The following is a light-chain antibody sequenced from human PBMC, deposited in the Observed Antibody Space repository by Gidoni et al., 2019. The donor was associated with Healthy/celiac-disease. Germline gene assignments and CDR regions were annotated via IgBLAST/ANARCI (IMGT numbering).Light chain of an antibody. CDR1: QSISSW. V-gene: IGKV1-5*01. Sequence: DIQMTQSPSTLSASVGDRVTITCRASQSISSWLAWYQQKPGKAPKLLIYAASSLESGVPSRFSGSGSGTDFTLTISRLQPDDFATYYCQQYNSYSPWTFXQXTKVEIK. J-gene: IGKJ1*01. CDR2: AAS. CDR3: QQYNSYSPWT.